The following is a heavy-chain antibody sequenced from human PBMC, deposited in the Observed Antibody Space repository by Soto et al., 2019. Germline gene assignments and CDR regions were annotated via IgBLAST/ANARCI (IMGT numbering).Heavy chain of an antibody. CDR3: AMVDVYVTPSPQDV. J-gene: IGHJ6*02. D-gene: IGHD3-16*01. CDR1: GYPFTRYG. Sequence: QVKLVQSGAEVKNPGASVKVSCKASGYPFTRYGIGWARQAPGQGLEWMGWINTYNGNTNYAQNVQGRVTLTTDTSTSTAYMELRSLRSNDTAIYYCAMVDVYVTPSPQDVWGHETTVIVSS. V-gene: IGHV1-18*01. CDR2: INTYNGNT.